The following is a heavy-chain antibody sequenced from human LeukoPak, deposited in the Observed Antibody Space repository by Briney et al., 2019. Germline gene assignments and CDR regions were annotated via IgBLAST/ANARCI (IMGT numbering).Heavy chain of an antibody. CDR1: GFTFSSYS. Sequence: GSLRLSCAASGFTFSSYSMNWVRQPSGKGLEWIGEINHSGSTNYNPSLKSRVTISVDTSKNQFSLKLSSVTAADTAVYYCARDSLVRGEDVWGKGTTVTVSS. D-gene: IGHD3-10*01. J-gene: IGHJ6*04. CDR3: ARDSLVRGEDV. V-gene: IGHV4-34*01. CDR2: INHSGST.